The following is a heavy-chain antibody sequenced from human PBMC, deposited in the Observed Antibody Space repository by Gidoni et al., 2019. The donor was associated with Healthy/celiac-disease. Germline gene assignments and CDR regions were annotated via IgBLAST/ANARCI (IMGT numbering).Heavy chain of an antibody. V-gene: IGHV4-39*01. D-gene: IGHD3-16*02. CDR3: ARQGVLGIMITFGGVIDNNFDY. CDR2: IYYSGST. Sequence: QLQLQESGPGLVKPSETPSLPGTVSGGSISSSSYYCGWSRQPPGEGLEWIGSIYYSGSTYYNPSLKSRVTISVDTSKNQFSLKLSSVTAADTAVYYCARQGVLGIMITFGGVIDNNFDYWGQGTLVTVSS. CDR1: GGSISSSSYY. J-gene: IGHJ4*02.